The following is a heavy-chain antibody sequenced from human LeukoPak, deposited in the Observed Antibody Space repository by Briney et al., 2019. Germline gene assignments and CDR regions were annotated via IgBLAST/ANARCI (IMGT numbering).Heavy chain of an antibody. CDR2: ISSSGSTI. CDR1: GFTFSDYY. Sequence: GGSLRLSCAASGFTFSDYYMSWLRQAPGKGLEWVSYISSSGSTIYYADSVKGRFTISRDNAKNSLYLQMNSLRAEDTAVYYCAMTPQWELPDDAFDIWGQGTMVTVSS. D-gene: IGHD1-26*01. V-gene: IGHV3-11*01. J-gene: IGHJ3*02. CDR3: AMTPQWELPDDAFDI.